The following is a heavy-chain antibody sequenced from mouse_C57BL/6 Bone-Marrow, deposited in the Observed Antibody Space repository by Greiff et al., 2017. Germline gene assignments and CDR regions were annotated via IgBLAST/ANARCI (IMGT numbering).Heavy chain of an antibody. J-gene: IGHJ3*01. CDR2: ISSGGSYT. D-gene: IGHD2-4*01. V-gene: IGHV5-6*01. CDR1: GFTFSSYG. CDR3: ARHGYDYAWFAY. Sequence: EVKVVESGGDLVKPGGSLKLSCAASGFTFSSYGMSWVRQTPDKRLEWVATISSGGSYTYYPDSVKGRFTISRDNAKNTLYLQMSSLKSEDTAMYYCARHGYDYAWFAYWGQGTRVTVSA.